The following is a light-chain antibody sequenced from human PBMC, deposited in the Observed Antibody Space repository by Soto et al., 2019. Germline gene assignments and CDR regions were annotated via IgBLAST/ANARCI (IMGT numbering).Light chain of an antibody. CDR1: SSDVGGYNY. CDR3: SSYTSSSTVV. J-gene: IGLJ2*01. Sequence: QSALTQPSSVSGSPGQSITMSCTGTSSDVGGYNYVSWYQQHPGKAPKRMIYDVNNRPSGVSNRFAGSKSGNTASLTISGLHAEDEADYSCSSYTSSSTVVVGGGTKLTVL. CDR2: DVN. V-gene: IGLV2-14*01.